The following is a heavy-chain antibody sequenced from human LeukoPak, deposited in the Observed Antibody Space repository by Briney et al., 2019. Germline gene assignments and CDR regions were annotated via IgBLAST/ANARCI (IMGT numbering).Heavy chain of an antibody. CDR2: IYTSGST. J-gene: IGHJ6*03. CDR1: GGSISSYY. CDR3: ARVNAPYYYYYMDV. D-gene: IGHD1-1*01. V-gene: IGHV4-4*07. Sequence: SETLSLTCTVSGGSISSYYWSWIRQPAGKGLEWIGRIYTSGSTNYNPSLKSRVTMSVDTSKNQFSLKLSSVTAADTAVYYCARVNAPYYYYYMDVWGKGTTVTVSS.